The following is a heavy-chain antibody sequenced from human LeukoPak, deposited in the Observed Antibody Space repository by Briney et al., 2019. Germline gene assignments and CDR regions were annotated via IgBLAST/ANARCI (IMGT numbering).Heavy chain of an antibody. CDR1: GFTFSSYS. Sequence: GRSLRLSCAASGFTFSSYSMNWVRQAPGKGLEWVSSISSSSSYIYYADSVKGRFTISRDNAKNSLYLQMNSLRAEDTAVYYCARKAADDAFDIWGQGTMVTVSS. CDR2: ISSSSSYI. D-gene: IGHD6-13*01. V-gene: IGHV3-21*01. J-gene: IGHJ3*02. CDR3: ARKAADDAFDI.